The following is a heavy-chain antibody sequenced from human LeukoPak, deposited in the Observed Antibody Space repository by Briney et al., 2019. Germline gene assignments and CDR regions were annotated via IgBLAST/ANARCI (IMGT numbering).Heavy chain of an antibody. D-gene: IGHD3-10*01. J-gene: IGHJ4*02. CDR1: GFTFSGSA. CDR3: ARLGYYYGSGSPNQY. V-gene: IGHV3-73*01. CDR2: IRSKANSYAT. Sequence: GGSLRLSCAASGFTFSGSAMHWVRQASGKGLEWVGRIRSKANSYATAYAASVKGRFTISRDDSKNTAYLQMNSLKTEDMAVYYCARLGYYYGSGSPNQYWGQGTLVTVSS.